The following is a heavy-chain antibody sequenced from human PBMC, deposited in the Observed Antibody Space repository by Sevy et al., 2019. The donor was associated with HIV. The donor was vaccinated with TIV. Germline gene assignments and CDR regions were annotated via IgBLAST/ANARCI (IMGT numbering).Heavy chain of an antibody. V-gene: IGHV1-2*06. D-gene: IGHD3-22*01. CDR3: AREDSDDTSAYYYFYYGMDV. J-gene: IGHJ6*02. Sequence: ASVKVSCKASGYTFTAYYIHWLRQAPGQGLEWMGRIHPKSGATNYAQKFQGRVTMTRDTSISTSFMELTSLRSDDTAVYYCAREDSDDTSAYYYFYYGMDVWGQGTMVTVSS. CDR1: GYTFTAYY. CDR2: IHPKSGAT.